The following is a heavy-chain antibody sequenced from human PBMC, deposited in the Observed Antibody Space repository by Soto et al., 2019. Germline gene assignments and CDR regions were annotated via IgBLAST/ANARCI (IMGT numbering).Heavy chain of an antibody. J-gene: IGHJ6*02. CDR3: AKEVWSGPMDV. CDR2: IIPIFGTA. D-gene: IGHD3-3*01. Sequence: ASVKVSCKASGGTFSSYAISWVRQAPGQGLEWMGGIIPIFGTANYAQKFQGRVTITADESTSTAYMELNSLRAEDTAVYYCAKEVWSGPMDVWGQGTTVTVSS. V-gene: IGHV1-69*13. CDR1: GGTFSSYA.